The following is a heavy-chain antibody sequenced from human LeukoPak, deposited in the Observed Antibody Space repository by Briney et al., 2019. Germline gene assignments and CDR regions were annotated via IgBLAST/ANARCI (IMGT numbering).Heavy chain of an antibody. Sequence: PSETLSLTCTVSGGSISSYYWSWIRQPPGKGLEWIGFIFYSGTTNYNPSLKSRVTISVDTSKNQFSLKLSSVTAADTAVYYCARGGWNKFDYWGQGTLVTVSS. CDR2: IFYSGTT. CDR3: ARGGWNKFDY. CDR1: GGSISSYY. J-gene: IGHJ4*02. V-gene: IGHV4-59*01. D-gene: IGHD3-22*01.